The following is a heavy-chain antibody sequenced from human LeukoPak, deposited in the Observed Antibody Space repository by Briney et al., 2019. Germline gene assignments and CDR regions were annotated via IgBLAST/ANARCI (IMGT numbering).Heavy chain of an antibody. J-gene: IGHJ6*02. CDR2: TNPGDSNA. CDR3: ARLKGDFWSGHFYYYYVMDV. V-gene: IGHV5-51*01. Sequence: GESLKISCKASGYSFTNYWIGWVRQMSGKGLEWMGITNPGDSNARYSPSLQGQVNISADKSINTAYLQWSSLQASDTAVYCCARLKGDFWSGHFYYYYVMDVWGQGTTVTVSS. D-gene: IGHD3-3*01. CDR1: GYSFTNYW.